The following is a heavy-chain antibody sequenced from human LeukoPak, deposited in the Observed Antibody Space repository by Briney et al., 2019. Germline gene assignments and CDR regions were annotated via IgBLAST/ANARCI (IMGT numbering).Heavy chain of an antibody. D-gene: IGHD6-13*01. J-gene: IGHJ5*02. CDR3: ARGVAAAGTVSSWFDP. CDR2: ISSSSSYI. V-gene: IGHV3-21*01. CDR1: GFTFSSYS. Sequence: PGGSLRLSCAASGFTFSSYSMNWVRQAPGKGLEWVSSISSSSSYIYYADSVKGRFTISRDNAKNSLYLQMNSLRAEDTAVYYCARGVAAAGTVSSWFDPWGQGTLVTVSS.